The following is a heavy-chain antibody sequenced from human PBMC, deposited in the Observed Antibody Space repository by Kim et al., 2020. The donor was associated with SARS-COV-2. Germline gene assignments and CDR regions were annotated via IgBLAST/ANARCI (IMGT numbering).Heavy chain of an antibody. D-gene: IGHD6-13*01. V-gene: IGHV4-59*01. J-gene: IGHJ5*02. Sequence: YNPYLKGRVTISVDTSKNQFSLKLSSVAAADTAVYYCARTSSSWYDWFDPWGQGTLVTVSS. CDR3: ARTSSSWYDWFDP.